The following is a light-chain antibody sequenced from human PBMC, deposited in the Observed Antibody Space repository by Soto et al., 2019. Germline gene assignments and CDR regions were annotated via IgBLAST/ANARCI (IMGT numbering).Light chain of an antibody. J-gene: IGLJ2*01. CDR1: SSDVGAYDY. CDR2: EVT. CDR3: QSYDTSLSGWVI. V-gene: IGLV2-8*01. Sequence: QSALTQPPSASGFPGQSITISCTGTSSDVGAYDYVSWYQHLPGKAPKLMIYEVTKWPSGVPDRFSGSKSGNTASLVITGLQAEDEADYYCQSYDTSLSGWVIFGGGTKLTVL.